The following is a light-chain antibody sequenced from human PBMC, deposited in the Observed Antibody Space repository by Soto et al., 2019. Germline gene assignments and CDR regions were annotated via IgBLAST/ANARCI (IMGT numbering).Light chain of an antibody. J-gene: IGKJ4*01. CDR3: QQLKSYPLS. Sequence: DIQLTQSPSFLSASVGDRVTITCRSSEDSSSYLAWYQKKPGKAPQLLISAASTLQSGVPSRFSGSGSGTEFTLTISSLQPEDFATYYCQQLKSYPLSFGGGTKVEI. CDR1: EDSSSY. V-gene: IGKV1-9*01. CDR2: AAS.